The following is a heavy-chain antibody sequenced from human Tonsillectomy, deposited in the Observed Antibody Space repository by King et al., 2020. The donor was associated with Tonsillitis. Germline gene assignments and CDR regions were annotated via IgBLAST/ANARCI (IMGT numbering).Heavy chain of an antibody. V-gene: IGHV4-34*01. D-gene: IGHD6-19*01. CDR2: INHSGST. CDR1: GGSFSGYY. CDR3: ARGSGQWPRAFDI. Sequence: VQLQQWGAGLLKPSETLSLTCAVYGGSFSGYYWSWIRQPPGKGLEWIGDINHSGSTNYNPSLKRRVTISVDTSKNQYSLKLSSVTAADTAVYYCARGSGQWPRAFDIWGQGTMVTVSS. J-gene: IGHJ3*02.